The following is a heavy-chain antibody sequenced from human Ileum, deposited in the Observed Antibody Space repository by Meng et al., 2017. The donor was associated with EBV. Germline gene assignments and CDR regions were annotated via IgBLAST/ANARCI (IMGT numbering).Heavy chain of an antibody. D-gene: IGHD6-19*01. CDR2: ISCYNGDT. Sequence: QVQLVQSGAEVKKPGASVRVSCKASGYTFTHHGISWIRQAPGQGLEWMGWISCYNGDTNYAQKLQGRATMTTDTSTNTAYMDLRGLRSDDTAVYYCARDPSNTSGRYAYFDYWGQGTLVTVSS. CDR3: ARDPSNTSGRYAYFDY. CDR1: GYTFTHHG. V-gene: IGHV1-18*01. J-gene: IGHJ4*02.